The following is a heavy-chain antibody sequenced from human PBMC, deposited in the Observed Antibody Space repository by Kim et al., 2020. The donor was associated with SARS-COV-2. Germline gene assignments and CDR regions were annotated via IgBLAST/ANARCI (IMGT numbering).Heavy chain of an antibody. CDR2: IYYSGST. CDR1: GGSVSSGSYY. J-gene: IGHJ1*01. V-gene: IGHV4-61*01. Sequence: SETLSLTCTVSGGSVSSGSYYWSWIRQPPGKGLEWIGYIYYSGSTNYNPSLKSRVTISVDTSKNQFSLKLSSVTAADTAVYYCARDRGYYYDSSGYSGFQHWGQGTLVTVSS. CDR3: ARDRGYYYDSSGYSGFQH. D-gene: IGHD3-22*01.